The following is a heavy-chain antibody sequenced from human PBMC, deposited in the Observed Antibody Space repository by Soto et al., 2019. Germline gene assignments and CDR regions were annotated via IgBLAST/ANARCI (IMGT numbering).Heavy chain of an antibody. Sequence: QVQLQESGPRLVKPSETLSLTCAVSGGSINDYYWSWIRQPPGKGLEWIGYVYYTGSTNYNPSLESRVTISIDTSKDQFSLKLSSVTAADTAVYYCAGMTTAVAWYFDLWGPGTLVTVSS. J-gene: IGHJ2*01. CDR1: GGSINDYY. CDR3: AGMTTAVAWYFDL. D-gene: IGHD4-17*01. V-gene: IGHV4-59*01. CDR2: VYYTGST.